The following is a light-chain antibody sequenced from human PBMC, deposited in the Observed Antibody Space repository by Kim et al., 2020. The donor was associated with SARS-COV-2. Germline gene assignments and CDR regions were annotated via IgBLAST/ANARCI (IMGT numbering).Light chain of an antibody. CDR2: GKK. Sequence: INYFANWYQQKAGQAPILVIYGKKRPSGIPDRFSGSSSGNTASLIISGAQAEDASDYSCKSRDSNGNPVFGGGTRLTVL. J-gene: IGLJ3*02. CDR1: INYF. CDR3: KSRDSNGNPV. V-gene: IGLV3-19*01.